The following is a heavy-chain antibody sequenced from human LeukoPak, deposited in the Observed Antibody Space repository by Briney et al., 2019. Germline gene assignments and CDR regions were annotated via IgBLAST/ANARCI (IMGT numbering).Heavy chain of an antibody. CDR2: INPNSGGT. CDR3: ARVWSPGRSSGWYERGSDY. J-gene: IGHJ4*02. V-gene: IGHV1-2*02. D-gene: IGHD6-19*01. CDR1: GYTFTTFD. Sequence: ASVKVSCEASGYTFTTFDINWVRQATGQGLEWMGWINPNSGGTNYAQKFQGRVTMTRDTSISTAYMGLSRLRSDDTAVYYCARVWSPGRSSGWYERGSDYWGQGTLVTVSS.